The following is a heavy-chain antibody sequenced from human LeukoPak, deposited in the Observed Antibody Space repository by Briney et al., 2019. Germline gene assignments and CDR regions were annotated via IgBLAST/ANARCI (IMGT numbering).Heavy chain of an antibody. CDR2: ISGSSYHI. J-gene: IGHJ4*02. CDR1: GFTFSTCS. V-gene: IGHV3-21*01. Sequence: GGSLRLSCAASGFTFSTCSMKWVRQAPGKALEWVSSISGSSYHIYYADSVKGRFTISRDNANNLLYLQMNSLRAEDTVVYYCASGTIVGARGADNWGQGTLVTVSS. D-gene: IGHD1-26*01. CDR3: ASGTIVGARGADN.